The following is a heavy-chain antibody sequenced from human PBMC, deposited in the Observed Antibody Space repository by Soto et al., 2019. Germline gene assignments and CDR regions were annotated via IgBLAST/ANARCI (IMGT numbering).Heavy chain of an antibody. CDR2: IIPIFGTA. J-gene: IGHJ4*02. CDR3: ATSGCVFCGGLDY. V-gene: IGHV1-69*06. Sequence: PVKLTCKASGGTLSSYAISWVRQATGQGLEWMGGIIPIFGTANYAQKFQGRVTITADKSTSTAYMELSSLRSEDTAVYYCATSGCVFCGGLDYWGQGTLVIV. D-gene: IGHD6-19*01. CDR1: GGTLSSYA.